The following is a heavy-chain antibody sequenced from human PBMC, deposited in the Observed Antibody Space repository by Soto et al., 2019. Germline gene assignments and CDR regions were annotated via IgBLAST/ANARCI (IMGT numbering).Heavy chain of an antibody. CDR3: ARVFGRFTY. D-gene: IGHD3-10*01. CDR2: IDGSGTTK. Sequence: EVQLLESGGGLVQPGGSLRLSCGVSGFTFNDFEMNWVRQAPGKGLEWLAYIDGSGTTKKYADSVRGRFTISRDNPNNSMFLQMSSRCAEDAAIYYCARVFGRFTYWGQGTLVSGSS. CDR1: GFTFNDFE. J-gene: IGHJ4*02. V-gene: IGHV3-48*03.